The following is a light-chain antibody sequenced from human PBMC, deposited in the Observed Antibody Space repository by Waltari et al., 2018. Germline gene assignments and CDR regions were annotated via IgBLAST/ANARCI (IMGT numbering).Light chain of an antibody. Sequence: IVLTQSPGTLSLSPGERATLSCRASQSVGSTYLAWFQQKPGQAPRLLIYGASRRATGIPDRFSGGGSGPDFTLTISRLEPEDFAVYYCQQYYNSPVTFGGGTKVEIK. CDR3: QQYYNSPVT. V-gene: IGKV3-20*01. J-gene: IGKJ4*01. CDR1: QSVGSTY. CDR2: GAS.